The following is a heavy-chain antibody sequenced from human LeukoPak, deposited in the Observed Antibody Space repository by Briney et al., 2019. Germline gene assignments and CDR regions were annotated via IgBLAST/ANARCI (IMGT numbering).Heavy chain of an antibody. CDR3: ARVRIAVAGTDPFDAFDI. Sequence: GGSLRLSCAASGFTFSSYAMSWIRQAPGKGLQWVSYISSSGSTIYYADSVKGRFTISRDNAKNSLYLQMNSLRAEDTAVYYCARVRIAVAGTDPFDAFDIWGQGTMVTVSS. CDR1: GFTFSSYA. J-gene: IGHJ3*02. D-gene: IGHD6-19*01. V-gene: IGHV3-11*04. CDR2: ISSSGSTI.